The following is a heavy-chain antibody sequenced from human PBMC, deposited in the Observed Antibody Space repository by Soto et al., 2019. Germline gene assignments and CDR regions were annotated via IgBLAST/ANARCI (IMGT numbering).Heavy chain of an antibody. CDR3: AVTYSNYDFNYGMDV. J-gene: IGHJ6*02. CDR1: GFTFSDYY. V-gene: IGHV3-11*06. Sequence: GGSLRLSCAASGFTFSDYYMSWIRQAPGKGLEWVSYISSSSSYTNYADSVKGRFTISRDNAKNSLYLQMNSPRAEDTAVYYCAVTYSNYDFNYGMDVWGQGTTVTVSS. CDR2: ISSSSSYT. D-gene: IGHD4-4*01.